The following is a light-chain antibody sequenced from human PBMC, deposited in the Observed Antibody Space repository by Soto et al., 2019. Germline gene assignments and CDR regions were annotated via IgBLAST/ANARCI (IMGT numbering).Light chain of an antibody. J-gene: IGKJ2*01. CDR3: QQRSNWPEYT. Sequence: EIVLTQSPATLSLSPGERATLSCRASQSVSSYLAWYQQKPGQAPRLLIYDASNRATGIPARFSGSGSGTYFALTISSLDPEDFAVYYCQQRSNWPEYTFGQGTKLEIK. CDR1: QSVSSY. CDR2: DAS. V-gene: IGKV3-11*01.